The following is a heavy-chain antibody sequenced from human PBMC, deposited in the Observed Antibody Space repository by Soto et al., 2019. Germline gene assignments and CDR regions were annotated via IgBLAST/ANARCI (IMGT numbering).Heavy chain of an antibody. V-gene: IGHV4-34*01. CDR2: INHSGST. CDR3: ARRGVRNYESSGYYYAY. Sequence: QVQLQQWGAGLLKPSETLSLICAVYGGSFSGYQWNWIRQPPGKGLEWIGEINHSGSTNYIPSLNSRVTISVDKSKKQFSLKLSSVTAADTAVYYCARRGVRNYESSGYYYAYWGQGTLVTVSS. J-gene: IGHJ4*02. CDR1: GGSFSGYQ. D-gene: IGHD3-22*01.